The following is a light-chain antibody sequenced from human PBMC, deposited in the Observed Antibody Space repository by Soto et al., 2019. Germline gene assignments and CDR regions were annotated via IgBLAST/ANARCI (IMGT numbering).Light chain of an antibody. CDR2: GAT. CDR1: QSVSSSY. Sequence: EIVLTQSPGTLSLSPGERATLSCRASQSVSSSYLAWYQQKPGQAPRRLIYGATSRDTGIPDRFSGSGSGTDFTFTISRLEPEDFAVYYCQQYDSSPLTFGQGTKVEIK. J-gene: IGKJ1*01. CDR3: QQYDSSPLT. V-gene: IGKV3-20*01.